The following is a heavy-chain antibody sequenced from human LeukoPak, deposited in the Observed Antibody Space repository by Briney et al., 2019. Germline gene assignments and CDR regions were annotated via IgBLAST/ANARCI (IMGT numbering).Heavy chain of an antibody. J-gene: IGHJ4*02. CDR1: GGSISSGGYS. CDR3: ARQRRSNYFDY. CDR2: IYHSGST. D-gene: IGHD6-25*01. Sequence: SETLSLTCAVSGGSISSGGYSWSWLRQPPGKGLEWIGYIYHSGSTYYNPSLKSRVTISVDRSKNQFSLKLSSVTAADTAVYYCARQRRSNYFDYWGQGTLVTVSS. V-gene: IGHV4-30-2*01.